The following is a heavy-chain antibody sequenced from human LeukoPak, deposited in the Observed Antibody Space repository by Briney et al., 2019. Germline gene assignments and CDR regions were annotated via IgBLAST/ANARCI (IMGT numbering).Heavy chain of an antibody. D-gene: IGHD5-12*01. J-gene: IGHJ6*03. Sequence: GGSLRRSCAASGFTFSNAWMSWVRQAPGKGLEWVGRIKSKTDGGTTDYAAPVKGRFTISRDDSKNTLYLQMNSLKTEDTAVYYCTTLDSGYRYYYYYMDVWGKGTTVTVSS. CDR1: GFTFSNAW. V-gene: IGHV3-15*01. CDR2: IKSKTDGGTT. CDR3: TTLDSGYRYYYYYMDV.